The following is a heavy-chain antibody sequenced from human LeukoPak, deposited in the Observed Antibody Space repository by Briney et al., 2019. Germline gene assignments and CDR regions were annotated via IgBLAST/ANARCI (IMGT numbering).Heavy chain of an antibody. V-gene: IGHV1-8*03. Sequence: ASVKVSCKASGYTFTGYDINWVRQATGQGLEWMGWMNPNSGNTGYAQKFQGRVTITRNTSISTAYMELSSLRSEDTAVHYCARTKVADAFDIWGQGTMVTVSS. D-gene: IGHD2-8*01. CDR2: MNPNSGNT. CDR1: GYTFTGYD. J-gene: IGHJ3*02. CDR3: ARTKVADAFDI.